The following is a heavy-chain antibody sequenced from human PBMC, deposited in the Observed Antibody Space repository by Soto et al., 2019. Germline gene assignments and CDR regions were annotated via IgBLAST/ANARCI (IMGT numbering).Heavy chain of an antibody. J-gene: IGHJ5*02. V-gene: IGHV1-69*15. CDR3: ARGHTYAYWFDP. Sequence: QVQLVQSGAEVKKPGSSVKVSCKASGGTFSSYSINWVRQAPGQGLEWMGRIIPLFGAANYAQKFQCRITFTADESTTTAYMELSSLRSDDTAVYYCARGHTYAYWFDPWGQGTLVTVSS. CDR1: GGTFSSYS. CDR2: IIPLFGAA. D-gene: IGHD3-16*01.